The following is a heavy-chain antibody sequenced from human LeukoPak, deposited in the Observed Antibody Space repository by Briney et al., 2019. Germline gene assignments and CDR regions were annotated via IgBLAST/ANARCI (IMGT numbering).Heavy chain of an antibody. CDR1: GFAFSDYY. CDR3: ARVGYCSGGSCFPRYFDY. D-gene: IGHD2-15*01. V-gene: IGHV3-11*06. J-gene: IGHJ4*02. CDR2: ISSSSSYT. Sequence: PGGSLRLSCAASGFAFSDYYMSWIRQAPGKGLEWVSYISSSSSYTNYADSVKGRFTISRDNAKNSLYLQMNSLRAEDTAVYYCARVGYCSGGSCFPRYFDYWGQGTLVTVSS.